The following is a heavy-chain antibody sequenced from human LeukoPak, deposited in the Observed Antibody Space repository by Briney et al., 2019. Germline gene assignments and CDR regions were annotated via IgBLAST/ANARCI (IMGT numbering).Heavy chain of an antibody. V-gene: IGHV4-59*11. CDR1: GGSISSHY. D-gene: IGHD3-10*01. Sequence: SETLSLTCTVSGGSISSHYWGWVRQPPGRGLGWIGYIYYSGSTNNNPSLKSGVAISVDTSTNQFSLKQSSVTAADTAVYYCAREAPDYYKVLYFDYWGQGTLVTVSS. CDR2: IYYSGST. J-gene: IGHJ4*02. CDR3: AREAPDYYKVLYFDY.